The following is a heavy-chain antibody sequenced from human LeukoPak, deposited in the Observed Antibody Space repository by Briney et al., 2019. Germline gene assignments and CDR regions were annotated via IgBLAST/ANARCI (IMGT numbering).Heavy chain of an antibody. Sequence: SETLSLTCTVSGGSISSGSYYWSWIRQPAGKGLEWIGRIYTSGSTNYNPSLKSRVTISVDTSKNQFSLKLSSVTAADTAVYYCARIERTASVVDYWGQGTLVTVSS. D-gene: IGHD5-18*01. CDR1: GGSISSGSYY. CDR3: ARIERTASVVDY. V-gene: IGHV4-61*02. J-gene: IGHJ4*02. CDR2: IYTSGST.